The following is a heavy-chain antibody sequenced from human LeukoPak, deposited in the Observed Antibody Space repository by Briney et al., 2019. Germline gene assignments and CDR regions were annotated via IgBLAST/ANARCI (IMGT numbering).Heavy chain of an antibody. J-gene: IGHJ5*02. Sequence: SGAPVVNLTRPRTLPCPLSELPLSTGRAGVGWIRQPPGKALEWVALIYCNDDKRYSPSMKSRLSITKDTTKNQVVLKKTNMDPVDTATYYGAHRRAGVVAARSQPGYNWFDPWGQGTLVTVSS. CDR1: ELPLSTGRAG. D-gene: IGHD2-15*01. CDR3: AHRRAGVVAARSQPGYNWFDP. CDR2: IYCNDDK. V-gene: IGHV2-5*01.